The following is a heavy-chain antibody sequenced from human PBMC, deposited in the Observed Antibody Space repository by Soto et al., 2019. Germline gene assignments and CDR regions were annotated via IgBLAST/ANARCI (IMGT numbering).Heavy chain of an antibody. D-gene: IGHD6-13*01. CDR1: GYSFTSYW. V-gene: IGHV5-51*01. CDR3: ARHSGVAGIAPDYYYMDV. Sequence: GESLKISCKGSGYSFTSYWIGWVRQMPGKGLEWMGIIYPGDSDTRYSPSFQGQVTISADKSISTAYLQWSSLKASDTAMYYCARHSGVAGIAPDYYYMDVWGKGTTVTVSS. J-gene: IGHJ6*03. CDR2: IYPGDSDT.